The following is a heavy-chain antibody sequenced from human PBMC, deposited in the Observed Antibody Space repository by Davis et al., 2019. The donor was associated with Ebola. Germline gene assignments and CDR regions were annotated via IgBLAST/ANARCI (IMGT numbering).Heavy chain of an antibody. J-gene: IGHJ5*02. CDR3: ARKAGKTVTGDWFDP. D-gene: IGHD4-11*01. Sequence: GESLKISCEVSGFTFSDYYMSWIRQAPGKGLEWIAYIRPSGNSFYCADSVKGRFTISRDNAKKSLYLQMNSLRAEDTAVYYCARKAGKTVTGDWFDPWVQGILVTVSS. V-gene: IGHV3-11*04. CDR1: GFTFSDYY. CDR2: IRPSGNSF.